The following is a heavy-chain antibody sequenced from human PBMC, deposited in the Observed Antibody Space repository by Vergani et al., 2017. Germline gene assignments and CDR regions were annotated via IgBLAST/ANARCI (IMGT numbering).Heavy chain of an antibody. D-gene: IGHD5-24*01. CDR3: ARDQWDDDGPRGWFAP. CDR2: VHTDGTA. J-gene: IGHJ5*02. CDR1: GASISSYF. V-gene: IGHV4-4*07. Sequence: VQLQESGPGLLKPSETLSLTCSVSGASISSYFWSWIRQPAGKGLEWLGRVHTDGTAYYNPSLRTRVRLSADLSPSQFSLKMTSLTAADTAVYFCARDQWDDDGPRGWFAPWGQGIRVTVSS.